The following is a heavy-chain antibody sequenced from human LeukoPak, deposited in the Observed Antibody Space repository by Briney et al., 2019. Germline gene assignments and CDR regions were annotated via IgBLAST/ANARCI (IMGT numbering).Heavy chain of an antibody. CDR2: IYYSGST. J-gene: IGHJ6*03. V-gene: IGHV4-59*01. D-gene: IGHD1-26*01. CDR3: ARVNRQQLLLKTKNYYYMDV. Sequence: SETLSLTCTVSSGSISSYYWSWIRQPPGKGLEWIGYIYYSGSTNYNPSLKSRVSISLDTSKNQFSLKLSSVTAADTAVYYCARVNRQQLLLKTKNYYYMDVWGKGTTVTVSS. CDR1: SGSISSYY.